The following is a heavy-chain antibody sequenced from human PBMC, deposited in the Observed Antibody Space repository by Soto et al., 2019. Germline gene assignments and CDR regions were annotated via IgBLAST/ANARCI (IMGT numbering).Heavy chain of an antibody. V-gene: IGHV1-8*01. CDR3: ARVLRFLEWSYDAFDI. Sequence: ASVKVSCKASGYTFTSYDINWVRQATGQGLEWMGWMNPNSGNTGYAQKFQGRVTMTRNTSISTAYMELSSLRSEDTAVYYCARVLRFLEWSYDAFDIWGQGTMVTVS. CDR2: MNPNSGNT. D-gene: IGHD3-3*01. CDR1: GYTFTSYD. J-gene: IGHJ3*02.